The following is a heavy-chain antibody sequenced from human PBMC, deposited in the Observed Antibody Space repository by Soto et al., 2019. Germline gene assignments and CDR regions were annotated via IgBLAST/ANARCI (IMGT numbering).Heavy chain of an antibody. CDR3: ARGPSDWYYFDY. V-gene: IGHV3-30-3*01. D-gene: IGHD3-9*01. J-gene: IGHJ4*02. Sequence: GGSLRLSCAASGFTFSSYAMHWVRQAPGKGLEWVAVISYDGSNKYYADSVKGRFTISRDNSKNTLYLQMNSLRAEDTAVYYCARGPSDWYYFDYWGQGTLVTVSS. CDR1: GFTFSSYA. CDR2: ISYDGSNK.